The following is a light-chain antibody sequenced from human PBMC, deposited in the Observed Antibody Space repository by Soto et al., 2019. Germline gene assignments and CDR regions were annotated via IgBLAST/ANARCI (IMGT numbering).Light chain of an antibody. Sequence: QPVLTQPPSASGTPGQRVTISCSGSSSNIGVDPVNWYQQLPGTAPKLLIYNNSQRPSGVPDRFSGSKSGTSASLAISGLQCEDEAEYYCAAWDDSLNAVLLGGGTKVTVL. CDR2: NNS. V-gene: IGLV1-44*01. J-gene: IGLJ2*01. CDR3: AAWDDSLNAVL. CDR1: SSNIGVDP.